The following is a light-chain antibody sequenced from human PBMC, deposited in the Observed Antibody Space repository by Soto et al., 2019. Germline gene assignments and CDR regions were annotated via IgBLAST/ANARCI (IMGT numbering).Light chain of an antibody. CDR1: ESASTH. Sequence: EIVMTQSPATLSVSPGERATLSCRASESASTHLAWYQQRPGQAPWLLIYATSTRATGIPARFTGSGSGTEFTLNISSLQSEDFAVYYCQQYNKWPLTFGGGTKVEIK. J-gene: IGKJ4*01. CDR3: QQYNKWPLT. CDR2: ATS. V-gene: IGKV3-15*01.